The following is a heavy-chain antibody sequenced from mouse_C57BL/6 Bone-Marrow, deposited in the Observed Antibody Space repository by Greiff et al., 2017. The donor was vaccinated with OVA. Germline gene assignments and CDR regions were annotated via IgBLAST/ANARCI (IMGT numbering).Heavy chain of an antibody. CDR2: IDPNSGGT. J-gene: IGHJ1*03. CDR3: ARTLIYYDYEGYFDV. Sequence: QVQLQQSGAELARPGASVKLSCKASGYTFTSYWMHWVKQRPGRGLEWIGRIDPNSGGTKYNEKFKSKATLTVDKPSSTAYMQLSSLTSEDSAVYYCARTLIYYDYEGYFDVWGTGTTVTVSS. V-gene: IGHV1-72*01. CDR1: GYTFTSYW. D-gene: IGHD2-4*01.